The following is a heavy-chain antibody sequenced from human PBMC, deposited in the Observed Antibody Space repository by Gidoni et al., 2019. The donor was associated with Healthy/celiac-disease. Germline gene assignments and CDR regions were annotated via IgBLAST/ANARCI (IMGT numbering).Heavy chain of an antibody. J-gene: IGHJ6*02. CDR1: GFTFSSDA. CDR3: AKDRIAVAGHGYYYGMDV. D-gene: IGHD6-19*01. V-gene: IGHV3-23*01. CDR2: ISGSGGST. Sequence: EVQLLESGGGLVQPGGSLRLSCAASGFTFSSDAMSWVRQAPGKGLEWVSAISGSGGSTYYADSVKGRFTISRDNSKNTLYLQMNSLRAEDTAVYYCAKDRIAVAGHGYYYGMDVWGQGTTVTVSS.